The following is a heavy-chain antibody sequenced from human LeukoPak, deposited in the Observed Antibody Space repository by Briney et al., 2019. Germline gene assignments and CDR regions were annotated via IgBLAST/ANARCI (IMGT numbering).Heavy chain of an antibody. CDR2: ISSSGSTI. CDR3: VKDETGSSWYN. Sequence: GSLRLSCAASGFTFSDYYMSWIRQAPGKGLEWVSYISSSGSTIYYADSVKGRFTISRDNAKNSLYLQMNSLRAEDTAVYYCVKDETGSSWYNWGQGTLVTVSS. J-gene: IGHJ4*02. D-gene: IGHD6-13*01. CDR1: GFTFSDYY. V-gene: IGHV3-11*01.